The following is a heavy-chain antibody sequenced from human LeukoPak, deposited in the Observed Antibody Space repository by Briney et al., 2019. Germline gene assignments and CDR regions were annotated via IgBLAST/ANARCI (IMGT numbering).Heavy chain of an antibody. CDR3: ARDGYSSGWYPGGGYFDY. Sequence: GGSLRLSCAASGFTFSSYAIHWVRQAPGKGLEWVAVLSYDGSNKYYADSVKGRFTISRDDSKDTLYLQMNSLRAEDTAVYYCARDGYSSGWYPGGGYFDYWGQRTLVTVSS. J-gene: IGHJ4*02. D-gene: IGHD6-19*01. CDR2: LSYDGSNK. CDR1: GFTFSSYA. V-gene: IGHV3-30*14.